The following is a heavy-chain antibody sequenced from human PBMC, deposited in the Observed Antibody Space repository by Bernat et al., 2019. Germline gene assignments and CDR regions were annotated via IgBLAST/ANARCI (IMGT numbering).Heavy chain of an antibody. CDR2: IYYSGST. V-gene: IGHV4-30-4*01. J-gene: IGHJ4*02. D-gene: IGHD3-3*01. CDR3: ARAQYYDFWSGYFYGYYFDY. Sequence: GKGKESGPGLVKGGKRRGRKGRGSGGSISSGEEEGRGSRQPPGKGLEWIGYIYYSGSTYYNPSLKSRVTISVDTSKNQFSLKLSSVTAADTAVYYCARAQYYDFWSGYFYGYYFDYWGQGTLVTVSS. CDR1: GGSISSGEEE.